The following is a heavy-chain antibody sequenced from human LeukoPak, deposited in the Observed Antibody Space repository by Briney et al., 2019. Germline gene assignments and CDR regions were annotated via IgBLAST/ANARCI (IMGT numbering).Heavy chain of an antibody. V-gene: IGHV3-7*01. CDR3: AREWGSSSWYSPC. CDR1: GFTFSNSW. CDR2: IKPDGSAQ. Sequence: GGSLRLSCAASGFTFSNSWMSWVRQAPGKGLEWVATIKPDGSAQYYVDSVKGRFTISRDNAKNSLYLQMNSLRAEDTAVYYCAREWGSSSWYSPCWGQGTLVTVSS. J-gene: IGHJ4*02. D-gene: IGHD6-13*01.